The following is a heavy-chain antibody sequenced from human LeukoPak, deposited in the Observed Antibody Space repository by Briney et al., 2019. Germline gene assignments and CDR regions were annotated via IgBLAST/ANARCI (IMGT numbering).Heavy chain of an antibody. V-gene: IGHV3-21*06. D-gene: IGHD2-2*01. J-gene: IGHJ5*02. CDR2: ISTSSRYI. Sequence: GGSLRLSCAASGFTLSTFDMNWVRQAPGKGLEWVSSISTSSRYIYYRDSVKGRFTISRDDAKNSLYLQMNSLIVEDTAVYYCARADCSGSTCYLRHSWFDPWGQGTLVTVSS. CDR1: GFTLSTFD. CDR3: ARADCSGSTCYLRHSWFDP.